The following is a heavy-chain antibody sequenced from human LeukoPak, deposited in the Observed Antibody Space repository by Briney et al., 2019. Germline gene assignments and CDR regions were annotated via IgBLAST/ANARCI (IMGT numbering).Heavy chain of an antibody. D-gene: IGHD3-3*01. CDR2: ISSSGSTI. Sequence: GGSLRLSCAASGFTFSDYYMSWIRQAPGEGLEWVSYISSSGSTIYYADSVKGRFTISRDNAKNSLYLQMNSLRAEDTAVYYCAREYDFWSGSNAFDIWGQGTMVTVSS. CDR1: GFTFSDYY. CDR3: AREYDFWSGSNAFDI. J-gene: IGHJ3*02. V-gene: IGHV3-11*04.